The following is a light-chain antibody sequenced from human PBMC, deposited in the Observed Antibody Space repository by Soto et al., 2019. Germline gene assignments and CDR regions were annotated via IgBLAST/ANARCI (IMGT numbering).Light chain of an antibody. V-gene: IGLV1-44*01. Sequence: QSVLTQPPSASGTPGQRVTISCSGSSSNIGSETVNWYQHLPGTAPKLLIYSNTQRPSGVPDRFSGSKSGTSASLAISGLQSEDEADYYCASWDASLNGRVFGGGTKVTVL. CDR1: SSNIGSET. J-gene: IGLJ2*01. CDR2: SNT. CDR3: ASWDASLNGRV.